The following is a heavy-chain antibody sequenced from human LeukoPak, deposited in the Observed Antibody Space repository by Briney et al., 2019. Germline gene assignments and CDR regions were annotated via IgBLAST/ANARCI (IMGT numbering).Heavy chain of an antibody. CDR1: GGSISSYY. D-gene: IGHD1-26*01. CDR3: ARHGGSYTFDF. CDR2: MYDSGST. J-gene: IGHJ4*02. Sequence: SETLSLTCTVSGGSISSYYWSWIRQPPGKGLELIGYMYDSGSTDYNPSLKSRVTISVDTSKNQFSLRLSSVTAADTAVYYCARHGGSYTFDFWGQGVLVTVSS. V-gene: IGHV4-59*01.